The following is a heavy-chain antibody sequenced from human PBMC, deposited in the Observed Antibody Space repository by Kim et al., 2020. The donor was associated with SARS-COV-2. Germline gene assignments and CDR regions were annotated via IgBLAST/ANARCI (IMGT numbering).Heavy chain of an antibody. D-gene: IGHD6-19*01. Sequence: GRFTISRDNSKNTLYLQMNSPRAEETAVYYCAKDQFRTYSSGWYSYYFDLWGRGTLVTVSS. V-gene: IGHV3-23*01. J-gene: IGHJ2*01. CDR3: AKDQFRTYSSGWYSYYFDL.